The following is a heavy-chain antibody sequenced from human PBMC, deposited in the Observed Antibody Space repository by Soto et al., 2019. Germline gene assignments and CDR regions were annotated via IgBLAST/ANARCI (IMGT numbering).Heavy chain of an antibody. V-gene: IGHV3-30*18. CDR2: ISYDGTNK. J-gene: IGHJ6*03. Sequence: QVQLVESGGGEVQPGRSLTISCAASGFTSITYAMHWVRQTPGKGLEWVAVISYDGTNKFYSYSVKVRFTSSRDNFKNTLTLQMNSLRADDTAVYSCAKDLQSYGDYDYYCY. CDR3: AKDLQSYGDYDYYCY. CDR1: GFTSITYA. D-gene: IGHD2-21*02.